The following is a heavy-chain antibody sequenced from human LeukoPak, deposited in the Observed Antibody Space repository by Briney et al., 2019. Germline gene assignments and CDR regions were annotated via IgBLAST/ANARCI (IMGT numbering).Heavy chain of an antibody. Sequence: ASVKDSCKASGYTFSSHYIHWVRQAPGQGLEWMGIINPSVGGTNYAQKFQGRVTMTSDTSTSTVYMELNSLRSEDTAVYYCERDLAGLYWYFDLWGRGTLVTVSS. V-gene: IGHV1-46*01. D-gene: IGHD3/OR15-3a*01. J-gene: IGHJ2*01. CDR1: GYTFSSHY. CDR2: INPSVGGT. CDR3: ERDLAGLYWYFDL.